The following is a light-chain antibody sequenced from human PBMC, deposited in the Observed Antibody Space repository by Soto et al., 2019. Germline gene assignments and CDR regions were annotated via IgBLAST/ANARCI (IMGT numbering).Light chain of an antibody. CDR1: SSKIGRNT. J-gene: IGLJ1*01. CDR2: SNS. Sequence: QSVLTQPPSASGTPGQRVTISCFGSSSKIGRNTVNWYQQLPGTTPKLLIYSNSQRPSGVPVRFSGSKSGTSASLAISGLQSEDEADYYCSSYSSTSSNTLVVFGTGTKVTVL. V-gene: IGLV1-44*01. CDR3: SSYSSTSSNTLVV.